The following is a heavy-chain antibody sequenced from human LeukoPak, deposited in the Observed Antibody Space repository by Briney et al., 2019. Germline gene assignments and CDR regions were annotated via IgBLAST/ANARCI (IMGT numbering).Heavy chain of an antibody. CDR3: VRASVSYAGDYFGMDV. V-gene: IGHV3-64*01. J-gene: IGHJ6*02. Sequence: PGGSLRLSCAASGFTLSSYAMHWVRQAPGKGLEYVSGIRSNGGSTYYANSVRDRFTISRDNSKHTLYLQMGSLRAEDWAVYFCVRASVSYAGDYFGMDVWGQGTTVTVSS. D-gene: IGHD1-26*01. CDR1: GFTLSSYA. CDR2: IRSNGGST.